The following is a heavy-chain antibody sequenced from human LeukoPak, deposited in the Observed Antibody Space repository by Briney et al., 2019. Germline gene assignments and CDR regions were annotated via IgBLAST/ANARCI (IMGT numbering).Heavy chain of an antibody. CDR2: INPNSGGT. J-gene: IGHJ6*03. V-gene: IGHV1-2*02. Sequence: ASVKVSCKASGGTFSSYAISWVRQAPGQGLEWMGWINPNSGGTNYAQKFQGRVTMTRDTSISTAYMELSRLRSDDTAVYYCARDGAETVAGRYYYYYMDVWGKGTTVTVSS. CDR1: GGTFSSYA. CDR3: ARDGAETVAGRYYYYYMDV. D-gene: IGHD6-19*01.